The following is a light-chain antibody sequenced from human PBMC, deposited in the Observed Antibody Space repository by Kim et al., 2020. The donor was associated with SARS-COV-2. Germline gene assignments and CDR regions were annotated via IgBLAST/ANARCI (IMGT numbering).Light chain of an antibody. J-gene: IGLJ3*02. V-gene: IGLV4-69*01. CDR3: QTWGTGSWV. CDR1: SGHSSNA. Sequence: QLVLTQSPSASASLGASVKLTCTLSSGHSSNAIAWHQQQPEKGPRYLMKFNNDGSHSKGDGIPDRFSGSSSGAERYLPISSLQSEDEADYYCQTWGTGSWVFGGGTKLTFL. CDR2: FNNDGSH.